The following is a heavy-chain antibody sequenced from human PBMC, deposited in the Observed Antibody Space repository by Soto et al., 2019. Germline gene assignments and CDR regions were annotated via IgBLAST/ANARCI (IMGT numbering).Heavy chain of an antibody. Sequence: QVQLVQSGAEVKKPGASVKVSCKASGYTFTSYDINWVRQATGQGLEWMGWMNPNSGNTGYAQKFQGRVTMTRNTSRSTAYMELSSLRSEDTAVYYCARSGGYDFWSGYYMGYYYYYMDVWGKGTTVTVSS. D-gene: IGHD3-3*01. V-gene: IGHV1-8*01. J-gene: IGHJ6*03. CDR3: ARSGGYDFWSGYYMGYYYYYMDV. CDR2: MNPNSGNT. CDR1: GYTFTSYD.